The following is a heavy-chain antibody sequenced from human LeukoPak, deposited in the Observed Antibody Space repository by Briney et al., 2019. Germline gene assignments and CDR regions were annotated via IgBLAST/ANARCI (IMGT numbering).Heavy chain of an antibody. CDR3: ARELYYDILTGYSNWLDP. V-gene: IGHV1-2*02. CDR1: GYTFTGYY. D-gene: IGHD3-9*01. Sequence: ASVKVSCKASGYTFTGYYMHWVRQAHGQGLEWMGWINPNSGGTNYAQKFQGRVTMTRDTSISTAYMGLSRLRSDDTAVYYCARELYYDILTGYSNWLDPWGQGTLVTVSS. CDR2: INPNSGGT. J-gene: IGHJ5*02.